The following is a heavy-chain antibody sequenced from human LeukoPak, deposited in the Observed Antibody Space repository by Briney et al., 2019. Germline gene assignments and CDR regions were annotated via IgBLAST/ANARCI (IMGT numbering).Heavy chain of an antibody. CDR2: ISYDGSNK. CDR3: AKVRSRSSWYSAFDY. Sequence: GRSLRLSCAASGFTFSNYGMHWVRQAPGKGLEWVAVISYDGSNKYYADSVKGRFTISRDNSKNTLYLQMNSLRAEDTAVYYCAKVRSRSSWYSAFDYWGQGTLVTVSS. J-gene: IGHJ4*02. D-gene: IGHD6-13*01. V-gene: IGHV3-30*18. CDR1: GFTFSNYG.